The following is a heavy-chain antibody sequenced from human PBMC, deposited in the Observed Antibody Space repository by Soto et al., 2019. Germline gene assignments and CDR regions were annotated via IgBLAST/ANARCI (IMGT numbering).Heavy chain of an antibody. CDR3: ARASYYDFWSGYYPPGGYGMDV. V-gene: IGHV3-21*01. CDR2: ISSSSSYI. D-gene: IGHD3-3*01. CDR1: GLTFSSYS. Sequence: RRLSCAASGLTFSSYSMNWVRQAPGKGLEWVSSISSSSSYIYYADSVKGRFTISRDNAKNSLYLQMNSLRAEDTAVYYCARASYYDFWSGYYPPGGYGMDVWGQGTTVTVSS. J-gene: IGHJ6*02.